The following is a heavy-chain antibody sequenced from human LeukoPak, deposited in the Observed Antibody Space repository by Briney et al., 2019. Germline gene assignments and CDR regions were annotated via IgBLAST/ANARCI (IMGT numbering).Heavy chain of an antibody. D-gene: IGHD2-2*03. J-gene: IGHJ5*02. CDR1: GGSISSYY. CDR2: IYTSGST. Sequence: PSETLSLTCTVSGGSISSYYWSWIRQPPGEGREWIGYIYTSGSTNYNPSLKSRVTISVDTSKNQFSLKLSSVTAADTAVYYCARHGSSDWFDPWGQGTLVTVSS. CDR3: ARHGSSDWFDP. V-gene: IGHV4-4*09.